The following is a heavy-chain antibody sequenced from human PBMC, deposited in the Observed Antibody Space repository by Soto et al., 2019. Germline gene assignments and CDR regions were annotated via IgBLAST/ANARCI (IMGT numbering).Heavy chain of an antibody. J-gene: IGHJ6*03. CDR1: GFTFSSYS. CDR2: ISSSSSYI. CDR3: ASVTSLYTTVTTALNYMDV. Sequence: EVQLVESGGGLVKPGGYLRLSCAASGFTFSSYSMNWVRQAPGKGLEWVSSISSSSSYIYYADSVKGRFTISRDNAKNSLYLQMNSLRAEDTAVYYCASVTSLYTTVTTALNYMDVWGKGTTVTVSS. D-gene: IGHD4-17*01. V-gene: IGHV3-21*01.